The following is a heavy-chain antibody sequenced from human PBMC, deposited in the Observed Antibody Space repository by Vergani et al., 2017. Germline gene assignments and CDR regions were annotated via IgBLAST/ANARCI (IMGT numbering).Heavy chain of an antibody. V-gene: IGHV3-9*01. D-gene: IGHD2-2*02. CDR1: GFTFDDYA. Sequence: EVQLVESGGGLVQPGRSLRLSCAASGFTFDDYAMHWVRQAPGKGLEWVSGISWNSGSIGYADSVKGRFTISRDNAQNSLSLQRNSLRAEDTACYYGAKADRLGRYCSSTSCYKATIFGVVNPNYYMDVWGKGTTVTVSS. CDR2: ISWNSGSI. CDR3: AKADRLGRYCSSTSCYKATIFGVVNPNYYMDV. J-gene: IGHJ6*03.